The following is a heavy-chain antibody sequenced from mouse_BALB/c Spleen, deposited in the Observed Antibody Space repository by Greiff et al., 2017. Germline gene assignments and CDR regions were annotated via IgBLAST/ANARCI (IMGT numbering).Heavy chain of an antibody. CDR1: GYTFTSYW. Sequence: QVQLQQSGAELAKPGASVKMSCKASGYTFTSYWMHWVKQRPGQGLEWIGYINPSTGYTEYNQKFKDKATLTADKSSSTAYMQLSSLTSEDSAVYYCARWDYRYWGQGTTLTVSS. V-gene: IGHV1-7*01. CDR3: ARWDYRY. D-gene: IGHD2-14*01. J-gene: IGHJ2*01. CDR2: INPSTGYT.